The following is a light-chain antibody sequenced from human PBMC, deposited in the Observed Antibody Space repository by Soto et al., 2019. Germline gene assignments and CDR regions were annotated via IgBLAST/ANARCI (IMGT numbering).Light chain of an antibody. J-gene: IGKJ3*01. CDR1: QSLLHSNGYNY. CDR3: MQALQTPR. Sequence: DLVMTQSPLSLPVTPGEPASISCRSSQSLLHSNGYNYLDWYLQKPGQSPQLLIYLGSNRASGVPDRFSGSGSGTDFTLKISRVEAEDVGVYYCMQALQTPRFGPGTKVDIK. V-gene: IGKV2-28*01. CDR2: LGS.